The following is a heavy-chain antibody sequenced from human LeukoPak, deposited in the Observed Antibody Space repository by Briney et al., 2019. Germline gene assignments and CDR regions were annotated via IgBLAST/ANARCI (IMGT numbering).Heavy chain of an antibody. CDR2: ISSDGSNK. J-gene: IGHJ4*02. Sequence: GGSLRLSCAASGFTFSSYAMHWVRLSPGKGLEWVAVISSDGSNKYYADSVKGRFTISRDNAKNTLYLQMNSLRAEDTAVYYCARAFCSGATCYSMDYWGQGTLVTVSS. CDR3: ARAFCSGATCYSMDY. D-gene: IGHD2-15*01. CDR1: GFTFSSYA. V-gene: IGHV3-30*04.